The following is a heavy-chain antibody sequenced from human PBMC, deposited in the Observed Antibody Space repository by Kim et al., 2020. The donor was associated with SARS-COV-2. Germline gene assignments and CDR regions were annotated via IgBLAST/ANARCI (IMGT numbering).Heavy chain of an antibody. CDR3: AREVTPITIFGVVTYYYYYYYRDV. CDR1: GYTFTGYY. Sequence: ASVKVSCKASGYTFTGYYMHWVRQAPGQGLEWMGRINPNSGDTNYAQKFQGRVTMTRDTSISTAYMELSRLRSDDTAVYYCAREVTPITIFGVVTYYYYYYYRDVWGKGTTVTVSS. V-gene: IGHV1-2*06. CDR2: INPNSGDT. J-gene: IGHJ6*03. D-gene: IGHD3-3*01.